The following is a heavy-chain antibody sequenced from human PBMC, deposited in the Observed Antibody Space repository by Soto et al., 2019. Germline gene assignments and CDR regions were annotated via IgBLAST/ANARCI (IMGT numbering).Heavy chain of an antibody. CDR2: ISYSGSV. CDR1: GDSISPYY. D-gene: IGHD1-26*01. V-gene: IGHV4-59*08. J-gene: IGHJ6*02. Sequence: QVQLQESGPGLVKPSETLSLTCTVSGDSISPYYWSWIRRPPGKELEWIGYISYSGSVNYNPSLRSRVTISVDTANNKFSPSLNSVTAADAAVYYCARHVTMGATTGIFYYGMDVWGQGTTVTVSS. CDR3: ARHVTMGATTGIFYYGMDV.